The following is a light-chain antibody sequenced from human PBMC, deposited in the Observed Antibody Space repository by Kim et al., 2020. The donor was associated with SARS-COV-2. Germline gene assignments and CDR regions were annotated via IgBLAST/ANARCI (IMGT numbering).Light chain of an antibody. J-gene: IGLJ2*01. CDR3: QAWDSSTVV. CDR2: QDS. Sequence: SGSPGQTASLTFSGDKLGDKYACWYQQKPGQSPVLVIYQDSKRPSGIPERFSGSNSGNTATLTISGTQAMDEADYYCQAWDSSTVVFGGGTQLTVL. V-gene: IGLV3-1*01. CDR1: KLGDKY.